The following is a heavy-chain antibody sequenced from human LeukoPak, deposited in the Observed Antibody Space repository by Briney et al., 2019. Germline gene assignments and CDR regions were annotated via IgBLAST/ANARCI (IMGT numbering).Heavy chain of an antibody. CDR1: GYTFTTYY. CDR3: ARDLGYRSSWRCGLGKDYFDY. V-gene: IGHV1-46*01. J-gene: IGHJ4*02. Sequence: ASVKVSCKASGYTFTTYYMHWVRQAPGQGLEWMGIINPSGGSTSYAQKLQGRVTMTTDTSTSTGYMELRSLRSDDTAVYYCARDLGYRSSWRCGLGKDYFDYWGQGTLVTVSS. CDR2: INPSGGST. D-gene: IGHD6-13*01.